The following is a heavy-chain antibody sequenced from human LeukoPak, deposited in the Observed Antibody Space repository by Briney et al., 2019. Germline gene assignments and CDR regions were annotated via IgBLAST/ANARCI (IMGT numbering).Heavy chain of an antibody. CDR2: IYTSGST. CDR1: GGSISSYY. J-gene: IGHJ5*02. Sequence: SETLSLTCTVSGGSISSYYWSWIRQPAGKGLEWIGRIYTSGSTNYNPSLKSRLTMSVDTSKNQFSLKLSSVTAADTAVYYCARDIVVVPAANFWFDPWGQGTLVTVSS. CDR3: ARDIVVVPAANFWFDP. D-gene: IGHD2-2*01. V-gene: IGHV4-4*07.